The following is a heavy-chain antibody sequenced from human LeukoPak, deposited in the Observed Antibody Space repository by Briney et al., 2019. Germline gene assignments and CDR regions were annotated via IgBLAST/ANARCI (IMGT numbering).Heavy chain of an antibody. CDR1: EFTFSNYG. Sequence: GGSLRLSCAASEFTFSNYGMHWVRQAPGKGLEWVAVIWYDGSNEDYVDSVKGRFTVSRDNSKNTLYLQMNSLRAEDTAVYYCARETSITVDGANRDAFDIWGQGTWVTVSS. D-gene: IGHD6-19*01. CDR2: IWYDGSNE. CDR3: ARETSITVDGANRDAFDI. V-gene: IGHV3-33*01. J-gene: IGHJ3*02.